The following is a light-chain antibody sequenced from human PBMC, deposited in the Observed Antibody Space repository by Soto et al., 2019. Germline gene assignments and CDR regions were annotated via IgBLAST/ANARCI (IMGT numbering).Light chain of an antibody. Sequence: QSVLTQPASVSGSPGQSITISCTGTSSDVGAYNFVSWYQQHPGKAPKLMIYDVSNWPPGVSNRFSGSKSGNTASLTISGLQAEDEDDDYCSSYTSSSTVVFGGGTKLTVL. V-gene: IGLV2-14*01. CDR3: SSYTSSSTVV. CDR1: SSDVGAYNF. CDR2: DVS. J-gene: IGLJ2*01.